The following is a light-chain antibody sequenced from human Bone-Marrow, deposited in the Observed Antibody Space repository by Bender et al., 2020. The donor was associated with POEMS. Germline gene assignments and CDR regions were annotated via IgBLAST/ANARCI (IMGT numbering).Light chain of an antibody. Sequence: QSVVTQPPSLSEAPRQRVTISCSGSSSNIGNHGVNWYQQLPGEAPKLLICCNNQRPSGVPDRFSGSKSGTSASLAISGLQSEDEADYYCQSYDSSLSDWVFGGGTKLTVL. V-gene: IGLV1-36*01. CDR3: QSYDSSLSDWV. J-gene: IGLJ3*02. CDR1: SSNIGNHG. CDR2: CNN.